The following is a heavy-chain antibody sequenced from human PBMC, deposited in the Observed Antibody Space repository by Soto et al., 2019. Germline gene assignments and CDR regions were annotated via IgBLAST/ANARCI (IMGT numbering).Heavy chain of an antibody. CDR1: GGSMSSGDY. Sequence: SETLSLTCTVSGGSMSSGDYYWSWVLQPPGKGLEWIGEIYHSGSTNYNPSLKSRVTISVDKSKNQFSLKLSSVTAADTAVYYCARVSGSYYYGMYVWGQGTTVTVS. V-gene: IGHV4-4*02. J-gene: IGHJ6*02. D-gene: IGHD1-26*01. CDR2: IYHSGST. CDR3: ARVSGSYYYGMYV.